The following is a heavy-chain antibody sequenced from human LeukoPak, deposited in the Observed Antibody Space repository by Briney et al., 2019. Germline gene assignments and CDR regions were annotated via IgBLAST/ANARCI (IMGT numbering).Heavy chain of an antibody. CDR1: GYTFTGYY. D-gene: IGHD3-22*01. CDR3: ARGDPYYYDSSGYSLYYFDY. Sequence: ASVKVSCKASGYTFTGYYMHWVRQAPGQGLEWMGWINPSSGGTNYAQKFQGRVTMTRDTSISTAYMELSRLRSDDTAVYYCARGDPYYYDSSGYSLYYFDYWGQGTLVTVSS. CDR2: INPSSGGT. V-gene: IGHV1-2*02. J-gene: IGHJ4*02.